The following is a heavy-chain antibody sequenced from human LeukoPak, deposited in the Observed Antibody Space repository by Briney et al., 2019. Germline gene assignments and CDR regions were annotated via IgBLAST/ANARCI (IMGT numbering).Heavy chain of an antibody. CDR1: GGSFSGYY. CDR2: INHSGST. Sequence: SETLSLTCAVYGGSFSGYYWSWIRQPPGKGLEWIGEINHSGSTNYNPSLKSRVTKSVDTSKNQFSLKLSSVTAADTAVYYCARVYCSGGSCYYRLGFDYWGQGTLVTVSS. CDR3: ARVYCSGGSCYYRLGFDY. V-gene: IGHV4-34*01. D-gene: IGHD2-15*01. J-gene: IGHJ4*02.